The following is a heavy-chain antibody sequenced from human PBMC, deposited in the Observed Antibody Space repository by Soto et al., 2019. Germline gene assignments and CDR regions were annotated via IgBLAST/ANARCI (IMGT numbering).Heavy chain of an antibody. J-gene: IGHJ4*02. CDR1: GFTFSSYA. Sequence: PGGSLRLSCAASGFTFSSYAMHWVRQAPGKGLEWVAVISYDGSNKYYADSVKGRFTISRDNSKNTLYLQMNSLRAEDTAVYYCARDDHITAAGTAFDYWGQGTLVTVSS. V-gene: IGHV3-30-3*01. CDR3: ARDDHITAAGTAFDY. D-gene: IGHD6-13*01. CDR2: ISYDGSNK.